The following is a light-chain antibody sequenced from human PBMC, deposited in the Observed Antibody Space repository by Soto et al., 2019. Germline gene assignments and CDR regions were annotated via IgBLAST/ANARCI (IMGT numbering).Light chain of an antibody. CDR2: DVT. CDR1: SNDIGGYNY. J-gene: IGLJ2*01. CDR3: TSYAGSNNLV. Sequence: QSVLTQPPSASGSPGQSVTISCTGTSNDIGGYNYVSWYQHHPGKAPRLIIYDVTKRPSGVLARFSGSKSGNTASLTVTELQTYDEAEYFCTSYAGSNNLVFGTGTKLTVI. V-gene: IGLV2-8*01.